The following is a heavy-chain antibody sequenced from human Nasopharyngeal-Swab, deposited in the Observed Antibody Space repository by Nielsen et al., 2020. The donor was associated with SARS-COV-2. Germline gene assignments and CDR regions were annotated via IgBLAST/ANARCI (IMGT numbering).Heavy chain of an antibody. CDR2: FDPEDGET. CDR1: GYTLTELS. D-gene: IGHD6-13*01. CDR3: ATSPAAGKGGWFDP. V-gene: IGHV1-24*01. J-gene: IGHJ5*02. Sequence: SVKVSCKVSGYTLTELSMHWVRQAPGKGLEWMGGFDPEDGETIYAQKFQGRVTMTEDTSTDTAYMELSSLRSEDTAVYYCATSPAAGKGGWFDPWGQGTLVTVSS.